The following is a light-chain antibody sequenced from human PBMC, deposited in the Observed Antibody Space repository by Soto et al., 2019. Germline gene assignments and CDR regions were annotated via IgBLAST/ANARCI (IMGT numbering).Light chain of an antibody. CDR1: QSISSY. CDR3: QQYNSWPPT. V-gene: IGKV3-11*01. J-gene: IGKJ1*01. Sequence: EIVLTQSPATLSLSPGERATLSCRASQSISSYLAWYRQKPGQAPRLLIYDASNRATGIPPRFSGSGSGTDFTLTISSLEPEDFAVYSCQQYNSWPPTFGQGTRVEI. CDR2: DAS.